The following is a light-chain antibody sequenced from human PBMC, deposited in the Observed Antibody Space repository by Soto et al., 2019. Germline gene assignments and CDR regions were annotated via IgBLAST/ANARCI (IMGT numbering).Light chain of an antibody. CDR3: SSYAGSNNYV. CDR2: EVS. CDR1: SSDVGGYNY. J-gene: IGLJ1*01. Sequence: QSALTQPPSASGSPGQSVTISCTGTSSDVGGYNYVSWYQQHPGKAPKLMLYEVSKRPSGVPDRFSGSKSGNTASLTGSGLQSEDEADYYCSSYAGSNNYVFGTGTKLTVL. V-gene: IGLV2-8*01.